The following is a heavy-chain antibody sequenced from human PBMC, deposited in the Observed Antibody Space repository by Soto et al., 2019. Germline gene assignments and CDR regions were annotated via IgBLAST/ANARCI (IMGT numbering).Heavy chain of an antibody. V-gene: IGHV4-39*01. CDR3: ARQGTTYYDFWSADY. CDR2: IYYSGST. CDR1: GGSISSSSYY. Sequence: SETLSLTCTVSGGSISSSSYYWGWIRQPPGKGLEWIGSIYYSGSTYYNPSLKSRVTISVDTSKNQFSLKLSSVTAADTAVYYCARQGTTYYDFWSADYWGQGP. D-gene: IGHD3-3*01. J-gene: IGHJ4*02.